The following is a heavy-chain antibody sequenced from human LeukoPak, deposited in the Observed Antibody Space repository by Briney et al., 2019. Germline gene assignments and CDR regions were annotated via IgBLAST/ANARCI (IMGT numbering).Heavy chain of an antibody. CDR2: INLNSGGT. V-gene: IGHV1-2*02. J-gene: IGHJ4*02. Sequence: ASVKVSCKASGYTFTAYYMHWVLQAPGQGLEWMGWINLNSGGTTCAQQFQGTVTTTRDTSISAAYMELSRLGSDDTAVYYCARVAGGDWYYFDFWGQGSLVTVSS. D-gene: IGHD2-21*02. CDR1: GYTFTAYY. CDR3: ARVAGGDWYYFDF.